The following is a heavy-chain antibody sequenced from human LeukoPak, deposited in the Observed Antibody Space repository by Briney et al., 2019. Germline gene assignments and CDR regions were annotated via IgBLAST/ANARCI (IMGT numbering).Heavy chain of an antibody. D-gene: IGHD1-26*01. CDR1: GYTFTGYY. V-gene: IGHV1-2*02. CDR2: INPNSGVT. CDR3: ARGGQLGYGGNYLHY. Sequence: ASVKVSCKASGYTFTGYYMYWVRQAPGQGLEWMGWINPNSGVTEYVQNFQGRVTMTRDTSISTAYMELSRLRSDDTAVYYCARGGQLGYGGNYLHYWGQGTLVTVSS. J-gene: IGHJ4*02.